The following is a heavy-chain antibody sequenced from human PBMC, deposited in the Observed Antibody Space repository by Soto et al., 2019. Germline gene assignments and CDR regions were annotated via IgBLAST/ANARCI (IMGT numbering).Heavy chain of an antibody. J-gene: IGHJ5*02. CDR2: INRSGST. CDR3: ARELRYCSGASCSNWFDP. V-gene: IGHV4-34*01. Sequence: WETLSLTCAVYGGSFSGYYWSWIRQPPGKGLEWIGEINRSGSTNYNPSLKSRVTISVDTSKNQFSLKLTSVTAADTAVYYCARELRYCSGASCSNWFDPWGQGTLLTVSS. CDR1: GGSFSGYY. D-gene: IGHD2-15*01.